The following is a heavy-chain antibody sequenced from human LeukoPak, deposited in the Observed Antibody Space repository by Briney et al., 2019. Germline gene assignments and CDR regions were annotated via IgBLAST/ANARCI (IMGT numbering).Heavy chain of an antibody. J-gene: IGHJ5*01. V-gene: IGHV3-74*01. D-gene: IGHD3-10*01. CDR1: VFDFSSNW. CDR2: IKGDGICT. Sequence: PGGSLRLPCAASVFDFSSNWLHWLRHAPEQGLVWVSRIKGDGICTHHADSVNARFTISRDIAKNTLYLEVNGLRAEDGGGYYCATAHYPRPDSWGRGTLVTVS. CDR3: ATAHYPRPDS.